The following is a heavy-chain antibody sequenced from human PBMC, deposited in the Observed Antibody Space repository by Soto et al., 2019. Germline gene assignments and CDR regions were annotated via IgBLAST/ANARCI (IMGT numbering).Heavy chain of an antibody. Sequence: PGGSLRLSCAASGFTFSSYAMSWVRQAPGKGLEWVSAISGSGGSTYYADSVKGRFTISRDNSKNTLYLQMNSLRAEDTAVYYCAKARIAADPYYYGMDVWGQGTTVTVSS. V-gene: IGHV3-23*01. D-gene: IGHD6-13*01. CDR1: GFTFSSYA. J-gene: IGHJ6*02. CDR3: AKARIAADPYYYGMDV. CDR2: ISGSGGST.